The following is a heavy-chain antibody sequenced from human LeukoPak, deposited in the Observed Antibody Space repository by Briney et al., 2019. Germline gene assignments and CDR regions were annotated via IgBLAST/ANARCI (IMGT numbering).Heavy chain of an antibody. V-gene: IGHV3-23*01. D-gene: IGHD3-3*01. J-gene: IGHJ4*02. CDR2: ISGSGGST. CDR3: AKDTLVRSGYPRV. CDR1: GFTFSSYA. Sequence: GGSLRLSCAASGFTFSSYAMSWVRQAPGKGLEWVSAISGSGGSTYYADSVKGRFTISRDSSKNTLYLQMNSLRAEDTAVYYCAKDTLVRSGYPRVWGQGTLVTVSS.